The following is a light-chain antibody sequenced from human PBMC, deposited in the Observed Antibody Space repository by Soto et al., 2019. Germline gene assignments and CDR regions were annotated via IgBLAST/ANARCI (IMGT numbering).Light chain of an antibody. J-gene: IGKJ5*01. CDR2: GAS. V-gene: IGKV3D-15*01. CDR3: QQYDDWPPIT. CDR1: QSVSTK. Sequence: ETVMTQSPATLSVSPGERATLSCRASQSVSTKLAWYQQKPGQAPRLLIYGASTRATGIPARFSGSGSGTEFTLTVGSLQSEDFAVYYCQQYDDWPPITFGQGTRLEMK.